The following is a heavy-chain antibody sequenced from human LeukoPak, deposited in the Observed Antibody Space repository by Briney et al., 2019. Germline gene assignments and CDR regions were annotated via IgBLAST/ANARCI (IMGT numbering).Heavy chain of an antibody. D-gene: IGHD2-15*01. V-gene: IGHV4-4*02. Sequence: SGTLSLTCAVSGGSISSSNWWSWVRQPPGKGLEWIGEIYHSGSTNYNPSLKSRVTISVDKSKNQFSLKLSSVTAADTAVYYCARDRHCSGGSCGDAFDIWGQGTMVTVSP. CDR1: GGSISSSNW. CDR3: ARDRHCSGGSCGDAFDI. J-gene: IGHJ3*02. CDR2: IYHSGST.